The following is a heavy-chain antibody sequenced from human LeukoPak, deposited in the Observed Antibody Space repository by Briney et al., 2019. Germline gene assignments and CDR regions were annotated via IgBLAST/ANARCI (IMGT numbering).Heavy chain of an antibody. J-gene: IGHJ4*02. CDR3: ARPGIAAAGTFDY. CDR1: GGSISSGSYY. D-gene: IGHD6-13*01. V-gene: IGHV4-61*02. CDR2: IYTSGST. Sequence: SETLSLTCTVSGGSISSGSYYWSWIRQPAGKGLEWIGRIYTSGSTNYNPSLKSRVTISVDTSKNQFSLKLSSVTAADTAVYYCARPGIAAAGTFDYWGQGTLVTVSS.